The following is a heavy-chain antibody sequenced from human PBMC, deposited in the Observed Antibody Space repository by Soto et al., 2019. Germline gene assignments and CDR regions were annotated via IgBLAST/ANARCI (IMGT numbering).Heavy chain of an antibody. CDR2: IIPIFGTA. CDR1: GGTFSSYA. CDR3: ARERAAEGTYYYYGMDV. V-gene: IGHV1-69*13. Sequence: ASVKGSCKASGGTFSSYAISWVRQAPGQGLEWMGGIIPIFGTANYAQKFQGRVTITADESTSTAYMELSSLRSDDTAVYYCARERAAEGTYYYYGMDVWGQGTTVTVS. D-gene: IGHD6-13*01. J-gene: IGHJ6*02.